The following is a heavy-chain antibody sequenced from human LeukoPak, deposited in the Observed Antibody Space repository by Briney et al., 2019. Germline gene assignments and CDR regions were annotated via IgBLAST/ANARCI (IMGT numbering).Heavy chain of an antibody. Sequence: VASVKVSCKASGGTFSSYAISWVRQAPGQGLEWMGWISTYNGETNYVQKVQDRVTMTTDTSTSTAYMELRSLRSDDTAVYYCARLRLGQLSSGFDYWGQGTLVTVSS. J-gene: IGHJ4*02. V-gene: IGHV1-18*01. CDR2: ISTYNGET. CDR1: GGTFSSYA. CDR3: ARLRLGQLSSGFDY. D-gene: IGHD3-16*02.